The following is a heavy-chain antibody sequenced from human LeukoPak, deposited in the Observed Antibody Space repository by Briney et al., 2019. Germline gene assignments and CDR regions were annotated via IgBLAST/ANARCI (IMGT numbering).Heavy chain of an antibody. CDR2: ISSGTSTI. J-gene: IGHJ4*02. CDR3: ARSYPYYIDF. D-gene: IGHD2-21*01. V-gene: IGHV3-48*01. Sequence: GGSLRLSCAASGFTFSSYAMHWVRQAPGKGLEWVSYISSGTSTIYYADSVKGRFTISRDNSKNTLYLQMNSLRAEDTAVYYCARSYPYYIDFWGQGALVTVSS. CDR1: GFTFSSYA.